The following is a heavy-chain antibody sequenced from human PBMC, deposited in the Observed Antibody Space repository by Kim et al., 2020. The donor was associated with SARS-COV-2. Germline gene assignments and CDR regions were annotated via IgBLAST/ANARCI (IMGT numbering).Heavy chain of an antibody. Sequence: VGSLRLSCTTSGFTFTGYAMSWVRQAPGKWLEWVSSIDGSDGTTYYVDSVEGRFTISRDNSKNTLYLQMHTLRADDTAIYYCIKWGWGWIWDHWGQGTRV. CDR1: GFTFTGYA. CDR3: IKWGWGWIWDH. J-gene: IGHJ4*02. CDR2: IDGSDGTT. D-gene: IGHD2-21*01. V-gene: IGHV3-23*01.